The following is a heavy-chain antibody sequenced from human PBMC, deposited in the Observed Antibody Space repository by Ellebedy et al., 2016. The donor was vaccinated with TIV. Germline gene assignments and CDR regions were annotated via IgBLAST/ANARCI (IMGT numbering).Heavy chain of an antibody. Sequence: MPSETLSLTCTVSGCSISSADYYWSWIRQPPGKGLEWIGYLYYRWDTYYNPSLKSRLTISVDTSKNQFSLRLTSVTAADAAVYYCAREGAGKYPFYYSGRDVWGQGTTVAVSS. D-gene: IGHD2/OR15-2a*01. CDR1: GCSISSADYY. CDR2: LYYRWDT. CDR3: AREGAGKYPFYYSGRDV. V-gene: IGHV4-30-4*01. J-gene: IGHJ6*02.